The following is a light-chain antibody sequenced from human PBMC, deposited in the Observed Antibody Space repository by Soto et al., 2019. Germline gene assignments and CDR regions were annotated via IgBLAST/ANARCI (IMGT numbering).Light chain of an antibody. J-gene: IGLJ1*01. Sequence: QSALTQPASVSGSPGQSITISCTGTSSDVGGYKYVSWYQQHPGKAPKLMIYEVSSRPSGVSNRFSGSKSGNTASLTISGLQAEDEADYYCSSYTSSSTPVFGTGTK. CDR3: SSYTSSSTPV. CDR1: SSDVGGYKY. CDR2: EVS. V-gene: IGLV2-14*01.